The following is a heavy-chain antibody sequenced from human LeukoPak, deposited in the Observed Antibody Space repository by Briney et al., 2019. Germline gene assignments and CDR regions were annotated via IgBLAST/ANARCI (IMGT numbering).Heavy chain of an antibody. D-gene: IGHD6-19*01. CDR1: GFTFSSYA. V-gene: IGHV3-23*01. CDR3: AKAPTRIAVAAHFDY. J-gene: IGHJ4*02. CDR2: ISGSGGST. Sequence: GGSLRLSSAASGFTFSSYAMSWVRQAPGKGLEWVSAISGSGGSTYYADSVKGRFTISRDNSKNTLYLQMNSLRAEDTAVYYCAKAPTRIAVAAHFDYWGQGTLVTVSS.